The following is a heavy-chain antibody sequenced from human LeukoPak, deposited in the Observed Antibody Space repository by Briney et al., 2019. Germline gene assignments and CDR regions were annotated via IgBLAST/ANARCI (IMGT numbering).Heavy chain of an antibody. J-gene: IGHJ4*02. CDR3: AKGRSHASRGYYSLDYFDY. V-gene: IGHV3-30*18. CDR1: GFTFSSYG. CDR2: ISYDGSNK. Sequence: GGSLRLSCAASGFTFSSYGMHWVRQAPGKGLEWVAVISYDGSNKGYADSVKGRFTLSRDNSKNTLYLHMNSLRAEDTAVYYCAKGRSHASRGYYSLDYFDYWGQGTLVTVSS. D-gene: IGHD3-22*01.